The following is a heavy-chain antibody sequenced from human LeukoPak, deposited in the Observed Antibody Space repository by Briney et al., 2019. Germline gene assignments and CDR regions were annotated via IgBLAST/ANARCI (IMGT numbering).Heavy chain of an antibody. Sequence: GGSLRLSCVVSGFTFSNYEMNWVRQAPGKGLQYIAYINKGGAYIYYADSVKGRFTISRDDAKNLLYLQMSSLRAEDTAIYYCARDRVDYSSSLGYWGQGTLVTVSS. CDR1: GFTFSNYE. V-gene: IGHV3-48*03. CDR3: ARDRVDYSSSLGY. J-gene: IGHJ4*02. D-gene: IGHD6-6*01. CDR2: INKGGAYI.